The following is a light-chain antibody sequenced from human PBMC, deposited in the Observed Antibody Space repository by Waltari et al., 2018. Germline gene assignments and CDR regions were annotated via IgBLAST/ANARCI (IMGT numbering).Light chain of an antibody. Sequence: DIQMTQSPSSLSASVGDSATITCRASPSISSYLNWYQQKPGKAPKPLIYAASSLHSAVPSRFSGSRSGTDFSLTISSLQPEDFATYYCQQSYSTPFTFGPGTKVDIK. J-gene: IGKJ3*01. CDR1: PSISSY. CDR3: QQSYSTPFT. V-gene: IGKV1-39*01. CDR2: AAS.